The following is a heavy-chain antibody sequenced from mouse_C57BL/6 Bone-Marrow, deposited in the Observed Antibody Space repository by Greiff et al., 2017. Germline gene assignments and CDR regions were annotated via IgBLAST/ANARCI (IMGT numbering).Heavy chain of an antibody. CDR3: TREYYYYGSPWFAY. D-gene: IGHD1-1*01. CDR2: IDPETGGT. CDR1: GYTFTDYE. J-gene: IGHJ3*01. Sequence: QVQLQQSGAELVRPGASVTLSCKASGYTFTDYEMHWVKQTPVHGLEWIGAIDPETGGTAYNQKFKGKAILTADKSSSTAYMELRSLTSEDSAVYDCTREYYYYGSPWFAYWGRGTLVPVSA. V-gene: IGHV1-15*01.